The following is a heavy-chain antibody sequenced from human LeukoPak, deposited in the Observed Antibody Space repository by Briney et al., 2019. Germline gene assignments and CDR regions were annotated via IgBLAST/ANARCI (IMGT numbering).Heavy chain of an antibody. Sequence: SGPTLVKPTQTLTLTCTFSGFSLTTSGVGVGWIRQPPGKALEWLALIYWDDDKRYRSSLKSRLTITKDTSKNQVVLTMTNMDPVDAATYYCAHRRQQLDLDSWGQGTLVTVSS. CDR3: AHRRQQLDLDS. D-gene: IGHD6-13*01. J-gene: IGHJ4*02. V-gene: IGHV2-5*02. CDR1: GFSLTTSGVG. CDR2: IYWDDDK.